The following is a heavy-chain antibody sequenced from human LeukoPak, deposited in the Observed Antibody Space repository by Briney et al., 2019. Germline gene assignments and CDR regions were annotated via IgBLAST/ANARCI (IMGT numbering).Heavy chain of an antibody. CDR2: ISGSGGST. CDR3: AKDLTRIAAAGATNWFDP. CDR1: GFTFSSYA. V-gene: IGHV3-23*01. J-gene: IGHJ5*02. D-gene: IGHD6-13*01. Sequence: GGSLRLSCAASGFTFSSYAMSWVRQAPGKGLEWVSAISGSGGSTYYADSVKGRSTISRDNSKNTLYLQMNSLRAEDTAVYYCAKDLTRIAAAGATNWFDPWGQGTLVTVSS.